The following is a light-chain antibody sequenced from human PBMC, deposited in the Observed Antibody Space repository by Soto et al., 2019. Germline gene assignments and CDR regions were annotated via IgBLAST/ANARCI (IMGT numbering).Light chain of an antibody. J-gene: IGKJ1*01. CDR1: QSVSSSY. V-gene: IGKV3-20*01. CDR2: GAS. CDR3: QQYGSSRRT. Sequence: VLTQSPGTLSLSPGESATLSCRASQSVSSSYLAWYQQKPGQAPRLLLSGASSRATGIPDRFSGSGSGTDFTLTISRLESEGFAVYYCQQYGSSRRTFGQETKVQI.